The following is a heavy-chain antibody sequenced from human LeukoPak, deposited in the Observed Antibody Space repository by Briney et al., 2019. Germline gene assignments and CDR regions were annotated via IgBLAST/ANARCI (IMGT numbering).Heavy chain of an antibody. CDR3: ARDELWFGELFSTPPFD. V-gene: IGHV1-18*01. Sequence: ASVKVSCKASGYTFTSYGISWVRQAPGQGLEWMGWISAYNGNTNYAQKLQGRVTMTTDTSTSTAYMELRSLRSDDTAVYYRARDELWFGELFSTPPFDWGQGTLVTVSS. D-gene: IGHD3-10*01. J-gene: IGHJ4*02. CDR1: GYTFTSYG. CDR2: ISAYNGNT.